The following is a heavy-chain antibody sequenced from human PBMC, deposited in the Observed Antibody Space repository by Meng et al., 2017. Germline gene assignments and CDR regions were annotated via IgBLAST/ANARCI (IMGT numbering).Heavy chain of an antibody. Sequence: GGSLRLSCAASGFTFSSYSMNWIRQAPGKGLEWVSYISSSGSTIYYADSVKGRFTISRDNAKNSLYLQMNSLRAEDTAVYYCARLLDYYDSSGYYYGLDYFDYWGQGTLVTVSS. D-gene: IGHD3-22*01. J-gene: IGHJ4*02. CDR3: ARLLDYYDSSGYYYGLDYFDY. V-gene: IGHV3-48*04. CDR1: GFTFSSYS. CDR2: ISSSGSTI.